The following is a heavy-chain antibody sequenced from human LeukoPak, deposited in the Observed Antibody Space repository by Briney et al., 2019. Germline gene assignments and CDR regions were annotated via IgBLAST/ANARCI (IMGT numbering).Heavy chain of an antibody. J-gene: IGHJ3*02. CDR1: GFTFSSYG. D-gene: IGHD2-2*02. Sequence: GGSLRLSCAASGFTFSSYGMHWVRQAPGKGLEWVAFIRYDGSNKYYADSVKGRFTISRDNSKNTLYLQMNSLRAEDTAVYYCAKDPLGYCSSTSCYTGAFDIWGQGTMVTVSS. CDR3: AKDPLGYCSSTSCYTGAFDI. V-gene: IGHV3-30*02. CDR2: IRYDGSNK.